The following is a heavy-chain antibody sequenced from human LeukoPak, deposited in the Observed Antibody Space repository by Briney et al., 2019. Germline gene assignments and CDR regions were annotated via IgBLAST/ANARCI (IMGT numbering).Heavy chain of an antibody. CDR3: ARHRTYSSSWSFYFDY. CDR2: IYYSGST. D-gene: IGHD6-13*01. Sequence: SETLSLTCTVSGGSISSYYWSWIRQPPGKGLEWIGYIYYSGSTNYNPSLTSRVTISVDTSKNRFSLKLSSVTAADTAVYYCARHRTYSSSWSFYFDYWGQGTLVTVSS. J-gene: IGHJ4*02. V-gene: IGHV4-59*08. CDR1: GGSISSYY.